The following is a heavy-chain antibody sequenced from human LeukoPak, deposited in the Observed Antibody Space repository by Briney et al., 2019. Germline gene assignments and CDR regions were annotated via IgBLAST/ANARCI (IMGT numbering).Heavy chain of an antibody. CDR1: GGSFSGYY. CDR3: ARGGRIAVAGTNNWFDP. V-gene: IGHV4-34*01. CDR2: INHSGST. J-gene: IGHJ5*02. Sequence: SETLSLTCAVYGGSFSGYYWSWIRQPPGKGLEWIGEINHSGSTNYNPSLKSRVTISVDTSKNQFSLKLSSVTAADTAVYYCARGGRIAVAGTNNWFDPWGQGALVTVSS. D-gene: IGHD6-19*01.